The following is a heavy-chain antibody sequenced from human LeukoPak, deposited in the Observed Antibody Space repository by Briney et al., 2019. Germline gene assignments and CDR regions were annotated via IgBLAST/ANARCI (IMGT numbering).Heavy chain of an antibody. CDR3: ARDMSGRYQNFD. J-gene: IGHJ4*02. CDR1: GFTLSSHA. CDR2: ISYDGSNK. Sequence: GGSLRPSCAASGFTLSSHAMHWVRQAPGKGLEWVAVISYDGSNKNYVDSVKGRFTVSRDNSKNTLDLQMNSLRAEDSAVDYCARDMSGRYQNFDWGQGTLATVSS. D-gene: IGHD2-15*01. V-gene: IGHV3-30-3*01.